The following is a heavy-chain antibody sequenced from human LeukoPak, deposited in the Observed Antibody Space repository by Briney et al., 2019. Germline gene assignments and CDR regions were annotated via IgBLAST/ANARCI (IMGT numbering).Heavy chain of an antibody. V-gene: IGHV6-1*01. Sequence: SQTLSLTCAISGDSISSNSAAWNWIRQSPSRGLEWLGRTYYRSRWYNDYAVSVKSRITINPDTSKNQFSLQLNSVTPEDTALYYCARENLYNWNYGVDVWGQGTTVTVSS. CDR3: ARENLYNWNYGVDV. CDR2: TYYRSRWYN. D-gene: IGHD1-20*01. J-gene: IGHJ6*02. CDR1: GDSISSNSAA.